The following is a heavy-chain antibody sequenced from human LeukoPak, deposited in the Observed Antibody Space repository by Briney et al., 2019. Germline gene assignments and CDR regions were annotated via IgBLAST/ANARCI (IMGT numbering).Heavy chain of an antibody. CDR1: GGTFSSYA. D-gene: IGHD3-9*01. V-gene: IGHV1-69*05. Sequence: ASVKVSCKASGGTFSSYAISWVRQAPGQGLEWMGGIIPIFGTANYAQKFQGRVTITTDESTSTAYMELSSLRSEDTAVYYCARDPPLGDDIWIPDSWGQGNLVTVSS. J-gene: IGHJ4*02. CDR2: IIPIFGTA. CDR3: ARDPPLGDDIWIPDS.